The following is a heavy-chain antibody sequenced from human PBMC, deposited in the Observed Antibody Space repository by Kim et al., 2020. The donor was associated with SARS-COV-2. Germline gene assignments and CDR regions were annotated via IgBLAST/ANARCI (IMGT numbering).Heavy chain of an antibody. D-gene: IGHD2-21*01. V-gene: IGHV3-23*01. CDR3: AKDIFPVIVVVSLVAFDI. CDR2: ISGSGGST. J-gene: IGHJ3*02. CDR1: GFTFSSYA. Sequence: GGSLRLSCAASGFTFSSYAMSWVRQAPGKGLEWVSAISGSGGSTYYADSVKGRFTISRDNSKNTLYLQMNSLRAEDTAVYYCAKDIFPVIVVVSLVAFDIWGQGTMVTVSS.